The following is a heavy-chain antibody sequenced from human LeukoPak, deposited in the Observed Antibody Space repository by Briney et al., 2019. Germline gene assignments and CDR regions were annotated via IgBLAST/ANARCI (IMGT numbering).Heavy chain of an antibody. V-gene: IGHV4-59*01. J-gene: IGHJ4*02. Sequence: SETLSLTCAVYGGSFSGYYWSWIRQPPGKGLEWIGFIYYSGSTNYNPSLKSRVTISVNTSKNQFSLKLSSVTAADTAVYYCARDRGRDGYNYFDYWGQGTLVTVSS. CDR3: ARDRGRDGYNYFDY. D-gene: IGHD5-24*01. CDR1: GGSFSGYY. CDR2: IYYSGST.